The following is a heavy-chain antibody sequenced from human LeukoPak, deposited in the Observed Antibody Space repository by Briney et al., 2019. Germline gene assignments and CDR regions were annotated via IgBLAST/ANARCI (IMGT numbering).Heavy chain of an antibody. D-gene: IGHD3-10*01. Sequence: GGSLRLSCAASGFTFSSYWMHEVRHAPWKGLVWVSRINTDGSSTIYADSVKGRFTISRDNAKNTLYLQMNSLRAEDTAIYYCARVAGGAFDSWGHGTLVTVSS. CDR1: GFTFSSYW. CDR3: ARVAGGAFDS. CDR2: INTDGSST. V-gene: IGHV3-74*01. J-gene: IGHJ4*01.